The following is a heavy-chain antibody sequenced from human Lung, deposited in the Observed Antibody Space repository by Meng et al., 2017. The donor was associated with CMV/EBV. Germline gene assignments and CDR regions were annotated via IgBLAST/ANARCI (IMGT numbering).Heavy chain of an antibody. D-gene: IGHD1-26*01. V-gene: IGHV4-4*02. CDR1: GVSISTDNW. CDR2: IYRSGST. Sequence: SETXSLXCAVSGVSISTDNWWSWVRQPPGKGLEWIGEIYRSGSTNYSPSLKSRVTISIDRSKNQFSLRLTSVTAADTAVYYCAKEWLDATTGQFDYWGQGTLVTVSS. CDR3: AKEWLDATTGQFDY. J-gene: IGHJ4*02.